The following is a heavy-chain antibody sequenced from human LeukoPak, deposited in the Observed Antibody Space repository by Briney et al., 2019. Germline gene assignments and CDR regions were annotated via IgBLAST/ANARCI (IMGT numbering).Heavy chain of an antibody. V-gene: IGHV3-49*03. J-gene: IGHJ4*02. CDR3: TRSLYGDYVFN. D-gene: IGHD4-17*01. Sequence: LKISCTASGFTFGDYAMSWFRQAPGKGLEWVGFIRSKAYGGTTEYAASVKGRFTISRDDSKSIAYLQMNSLKTEDTAVYYCTRSLYGDYVFNWGQGTLVTVSS. CDR2: IRSKAYGGTT. CDR1: GFTFGDYA.